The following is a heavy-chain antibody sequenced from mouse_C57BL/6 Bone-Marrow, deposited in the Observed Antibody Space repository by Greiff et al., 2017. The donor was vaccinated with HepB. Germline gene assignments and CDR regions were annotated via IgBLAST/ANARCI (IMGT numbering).Heavy chain of an antibody. CDR1: GYTFTSYW. V-gene: IGHV1-5*01. D-gene: IGHD4-1*01. Sequence: VQLQQSGTVLARPGASVKMSCKTSGYTFTSYWMHWVKQRPGQGLEWIGAIYPGNSDTSYNQKFKGKAKLTAVTSASTAYMELSSLTNEDSAVYYCTREEKLGRGGFAYWGQGTLVTVSA. J-gene: IGHJ3*01. CDR3: TREEKLGRGGFAY. CDR2: IYPGNSDT.